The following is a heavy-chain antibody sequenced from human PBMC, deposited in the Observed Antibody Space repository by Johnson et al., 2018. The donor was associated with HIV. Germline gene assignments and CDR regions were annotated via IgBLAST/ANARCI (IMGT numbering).Heavy chain of an antibody. CDR3: AKDERQLGGWSHAFDM. V-gene: IGHV3-30*02. D-gene: IGHD7-27*01. J-gene: IGHJ3*02. CDR1: RFTFNNYD. CDR2: IRYDGSNK. Sequence: QVQLVESGGGVVQPGRSLRLSCAASRFTFNNYDMNWVRQAPGKGLEWVAFIRYDGSNKYYADSVKGQFTISRDNSKNTLYLQMRSLRGEDTAVYYCAKDERQLGGWSHAFDMWGQGTKVSVSS.